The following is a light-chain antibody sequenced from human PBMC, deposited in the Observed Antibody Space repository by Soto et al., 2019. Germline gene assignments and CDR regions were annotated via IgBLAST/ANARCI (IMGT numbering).Light chain of an antibody. CDR1: SSNIGNNA. Sequence: QSALTQPPSVSEAPRQRVTISCSGSSSNIGNNAVNWYQQLPGKAPKLLIYYDDLLPSGVSDRFSGSKSGTSASLAISGLQSEDEADYYCAAWDDSLNGAVFGGGTKVTVL. CDR2: YDD. J-gene: IGLJ2*01. CDR3: AAWDDSLNGAV. V-gene: IGLV1-36*01.